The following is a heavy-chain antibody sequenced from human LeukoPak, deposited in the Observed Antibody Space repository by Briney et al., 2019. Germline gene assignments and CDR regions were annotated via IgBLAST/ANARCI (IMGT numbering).Heavy chain of an antibody. CDR2: IRSKAYGGTT. CDR1: GFTFGDYA. D-gene: IGHD6-25*01. CDR3: TSRGPPLDY. V-gene: IGHV3-49*04. J-gene: IGHJ4*02. Sequence: GGSLRLSCTASGFTFGDYAMSWVRQAPGKGLEWVGFIRSKAYGGTTEYAASVKGRFTISRDDSKSIAYLQMNSLKTEDTAVYYCTSRGPPLDYWGQGTLVTVAS.